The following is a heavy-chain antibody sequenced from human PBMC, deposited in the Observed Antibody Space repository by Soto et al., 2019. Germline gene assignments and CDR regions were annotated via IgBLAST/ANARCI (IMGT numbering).Heavy chain of an antibody. Sequence: GGSLRLSCAASGFTFSNYAMSWVRQAPGKGLEWVSAISGSGGSTYYADSVRGRITISRDNSKDTVYLQMNSLSADDTAVYYCSKGEATYEPLRHDYWGQGTLVTVS. J-gene: IGHJ4*02. CDR3: SKGEATYEPLRHDY. V-gene: IGHV3-23*01. CDR1: GFTFSNYA. CDR2: ISGSGGST. D-gene: IGHD3-22*01.